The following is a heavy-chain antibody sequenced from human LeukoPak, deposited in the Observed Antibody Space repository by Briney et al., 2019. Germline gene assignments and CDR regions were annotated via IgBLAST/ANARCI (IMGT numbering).Heavy chain of an antibody. CDR3: AREEIYYGDYGANWFDP. Sequence: SETLSLTCTVSGGSISSYNWSWIRQPAGKGLEWIGRIYTSGSTNYNPSLKSRVTMSVDTSKNQFSLKLSSVTAADTAVYHCAREEIYYGDYGANWFDPWGQGTLVTVSS. CDR1: GGSISSYN. V-gene: IGHV4-4*07. J-gene: IGHJ5*02. CDR2: IYTSGST. D-gene: IGHD4-17*01.